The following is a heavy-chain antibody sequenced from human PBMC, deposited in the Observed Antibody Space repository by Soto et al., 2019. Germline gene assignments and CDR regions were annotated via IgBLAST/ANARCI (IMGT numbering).Heavy chain of an antibody. CDR2: INHSGST. Sequence: PSETLSLTCAVYGGSFSGYYWSWIRQPPGKGLEWIGEINHSGSTNYNPSLKSRVTISVDTSKNQFSLKLSSVTAADTAVYYCARCTYYYDSSGFRTYYFDYWGQGTLVTAPQ. CDR3: ARCTYYYDSSGFRTYYFDY. J-gene: IGHJ4*02. CDR1: GGSFSGYY. V-gene: IGHV4-34*01. D-gene: IGHD3-22*01.